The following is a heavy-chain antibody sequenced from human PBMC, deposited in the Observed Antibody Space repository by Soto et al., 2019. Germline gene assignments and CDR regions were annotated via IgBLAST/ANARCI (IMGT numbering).Heavy chain of an antibody. CDR3: AREGSRPYYYYGMDV. D-gene: IGHD2-15*01. V-gene: IGHV1-18*01. CDR1: GYSFTTYG. CDR2: ISTYNCDT. J-gene: IGHJ6*02. Sequence: QVQLVQSGAEVKKPGASVKVSCKASGYSFTTYGIAWVRQAPGQGLEWMGWISTYNCDTDYAQNLQGRVIMTTDTSTTTAYMDLRSLRSDDTAVYYCAREGSRPYYYYGMDVWGQGTTVSVSS.